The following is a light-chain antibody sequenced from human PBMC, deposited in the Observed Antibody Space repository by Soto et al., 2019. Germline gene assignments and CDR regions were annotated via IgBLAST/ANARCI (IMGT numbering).Light chain of an antibody. CDR1: SSDVGGYNY. CDR3: SSYTSNNTYV. V-gene: IGLV2-14*01. J-gene: IGLJ1*01. CDR2: EVT. Sequence: QSALTQPASVSGSPGQSITISCTGTSSDVGGYNYVSWYQQYPGKAPKVMIYEVTNRPSGVSNRFSGSKSGNTASLTISGLQAEDEADYYCSSYTSNNTYVFGTGTKVTVL.